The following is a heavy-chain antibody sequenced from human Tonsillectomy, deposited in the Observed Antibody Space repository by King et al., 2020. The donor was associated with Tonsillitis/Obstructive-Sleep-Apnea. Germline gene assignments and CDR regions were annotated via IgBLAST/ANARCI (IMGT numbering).Heavy chain of an antibody. D-gene: IGHD3-3*01. J-gene: IGHJ2*01. CDR1: GFTFSSYE. CDR3: AREGRGFGDYDFWSGYSQGSYWYFDL. Sequence: VQLVESGGGLVQPGGSLRLSCAASGFTFSSYEMNWVRQAPGKGLEWVSYISSSGSTIYYADSVKGRFTISRDNAKNSLYLQMNSLRAEDTAVYYCAREGRGFGDYDFWSGYSQGSYWYFDLWGRGTLVTVSS. CDR2: ISSSGSTI. V-gene: IGHV3-48*03.